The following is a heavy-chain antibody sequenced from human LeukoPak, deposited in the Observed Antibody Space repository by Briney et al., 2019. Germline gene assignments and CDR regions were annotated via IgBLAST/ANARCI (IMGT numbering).Heavy chain of an antibody. D-gene: IGHD6-13*01. J-gene: IGHJ4*02. Sequence: GGSLRLSCTASGFNFRTSWLSWVRQSPGKGLEFLANIKYDGTVKNYVDSVKRRFTITRDNPKNSLYLQMDSLRAEDTAVYYCARDPDSSSFDYWGQGALVTVSS. V-gene: IGHV3-7*01. CDR1: GFNFRTSW. CDR3: ARDPDSSSFDY. CDR2: IKYDGTVK.